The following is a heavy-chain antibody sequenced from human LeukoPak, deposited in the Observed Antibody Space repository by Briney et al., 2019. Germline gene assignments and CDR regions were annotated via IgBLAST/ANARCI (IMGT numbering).Heavy chain of an antibody. CDR2: IYYSGST. Sequence: SETLSLTCTVSGGSISSYYWSWIRQPPGKGLEWIGYIYYSGSTNYNPSLKSRVTISVDTSKNQFSLKLSSVTAADTAVYYCAREKGSSGWYLGAFDIWGQGTMVTVSS. CDR3: AREKGSSGWYLGAFDI. J-gene: IGHJ3*02. CDR1: GGSISSYY. D-gene: IGHD6-19*01. V-gene: IGHV4-59*01.